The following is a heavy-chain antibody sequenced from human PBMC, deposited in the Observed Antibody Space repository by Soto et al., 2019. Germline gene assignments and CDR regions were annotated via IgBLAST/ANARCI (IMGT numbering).Heavy chain of an antibody. V-gene: IGHV2-5*01. D-gene: IGHD1-26*01. Sequence: QITLKESGPTLVKPTQTLTLTCTFSGFSLSTSEVGVGWIRQPPGKALEWLAIIRWNDDKRYSPSLKNTLTITKNTPKNQVVLTMTNMAPVDTATYYCAPFEGYSLDYWGQGALVTVSS. CDR3: APFEGYSLDY. CDR2: IRWNDDK. CDR1: GFSLSTSEVG. J-gene: IGHJ4*02.